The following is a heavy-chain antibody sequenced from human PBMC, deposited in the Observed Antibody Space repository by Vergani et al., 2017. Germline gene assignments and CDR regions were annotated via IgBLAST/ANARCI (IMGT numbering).Heavy chain of an antibody. CDR2: VNHSGRT. V-gene: IGHV4-34*01. CDR1: GGSFSGYY. D-gene: IGHD6-19*01. Sequence: QVQLQQWGAGLLKPSETLSLTCAVYGGSFSGYYWSWIRQSPGKGLEWIGEVNHSGRTNYNPSLQSRVTISGDTSKNQFYLRLTSVTAADTAVYYCARGLRPRRSGWTSAHFDYWAQGTLVTVSS. J-gene: IGHJ4*02. CDR3: ARGLRPRRSGWTSAHFDY.